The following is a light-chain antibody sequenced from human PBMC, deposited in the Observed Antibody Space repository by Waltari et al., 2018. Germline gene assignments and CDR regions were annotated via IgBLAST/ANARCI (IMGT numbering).Light chain of an antibody. V-gene: IGLV8-61*01. J-gene: IGLJ3*02. Sequence: QTVVTQEPSVSVSPGGTVTLTCAFSSGSVSARFYPRWYQQTPGQAPRTLIYSTNTRLFGVPNRFSGSILGNKAALTIAGAQADDEADYYCVLYMDSGVWVFGGGTKLTVL. CDR3: VLYMDSGVWV. CDR1: SGSVSARFY. CDR2: STN.